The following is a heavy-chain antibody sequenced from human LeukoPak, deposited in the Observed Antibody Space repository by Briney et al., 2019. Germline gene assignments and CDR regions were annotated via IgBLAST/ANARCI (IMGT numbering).Heavy chain of an antibody. J-gene: IGHJ4*02. V-gene: IGHV3-21*01. CDR2: ISSSSSYI. CDR1: GFTFSSYS. Sequence: GGSLRLSCAASGFTFSSYSMNWVRQAPGKGLEWVSSISSSSSYIYYADSVKGRFTISRDNSKDTLYLQMNSLRDEDTAVYYCAKRPSDYGDYVTYFDYWGQGTLVTVSS. D-gene: IGHD4-17*01. CDR3: AKRPSDYGDYVTYFDY.